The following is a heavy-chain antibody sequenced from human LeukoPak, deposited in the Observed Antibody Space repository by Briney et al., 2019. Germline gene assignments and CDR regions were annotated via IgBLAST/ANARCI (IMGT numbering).Heavy chain of an antibody. CDR1: EFTVSSNY. V-gene: IGHV3-66*01. D-gene: IGHD4-23*01. J-gene: IGHJ4*02. Sequence: GGSLRLSCAASEFTVSSNYMSWVRPAPGKGLEWVSVIYSGGSTYYADSVKGRFTISRDNSKNTLYLQMNSLRAEDTAVYYCARENSYGGNSLAFDYWGQGTLVTVSS. CDR3: ARENSYGGNSLAFDY. CDR2: IYSGGST.